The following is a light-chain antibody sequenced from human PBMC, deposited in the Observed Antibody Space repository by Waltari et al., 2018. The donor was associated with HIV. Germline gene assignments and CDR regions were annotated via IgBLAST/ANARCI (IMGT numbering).Light chain of an antibody. J-gene: IGLJ2*01. CDR3: SSYAGINPVI. Sequence: QSALTQPPSASGSLGQSVTISCTGSSSDVGRYDYVSRYQQHPGKAPKLRIVEGNKPPSGVPDRFSGSKSGNTASLTVSGLQAEDEAEYSCSSYAGINPVIFGGGTTLTVL. CDR1: SSDVGRYDY. CDR2: EGN. V-gene: IGLV2-8*01.